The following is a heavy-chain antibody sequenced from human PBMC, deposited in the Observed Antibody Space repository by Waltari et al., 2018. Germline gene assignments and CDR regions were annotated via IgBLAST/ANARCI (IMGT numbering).Heavy chain of an antibody. CDR1: GFTFSSYG. D-gene: IGHD2-15*01. V-gene: IGHV3-30*02. CDR2: IRYDGSNK. Sequence: QVQLVESGGGVVQPGGSLRLPCAAFGFTFSSYGMHWVRQAPGKGLEWVAFIRYDGSNKYYADSVKGRFTISRDNSKNTLYLQMNSLRAEDTAVYYCAKDLSMVVLYYFDYWGQGTLVTVSS. J-gene: IGHJ4*02. CDR3: AKDLSMVVLYYFDY.